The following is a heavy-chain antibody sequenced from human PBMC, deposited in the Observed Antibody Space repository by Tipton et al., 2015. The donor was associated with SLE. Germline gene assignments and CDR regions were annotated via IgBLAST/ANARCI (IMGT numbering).Heavy chain of an antibody. CDR2: IRSSGSSI. Sequence: SLRLSCAASGFTFSDHYMSWIRQAPGKGLEWVSYIRSSGSSIYYADSVKGRFTISRDNAKNSLYLQMNSLRAEDTAIYYCARAGRVTAHYFDYWGHGALVTVSS. J-gene: IGHJ4*01. CDR1: GFTFSDHY. D-gene: IGHD4-23*01. CDR3: ARAGRVTAHYFDY. V-gene: IGHV3-11*01.